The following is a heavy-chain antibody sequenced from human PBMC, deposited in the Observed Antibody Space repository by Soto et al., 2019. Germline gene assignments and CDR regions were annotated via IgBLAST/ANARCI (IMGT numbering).Heavy chain of an antibody. CDR2: INPNSGDT. CDR3: ARLNKYYYDSGSFEY. CDR1: GYTFTGYY. D-gene: IGHD3-22*01. V-gene: IGHV1-2*02. Sequence: ASVKVSCKASGYTFTGYYMHWVRQAPGQGLEWMGWINPNSGDTNYAQKFQGRVTMTRDTSISTAYMDLSRLRSDDTAVYYCARLNKYYYDSGSFEYWGQGTLVTVSS. J-gene: IGHJ4*02.